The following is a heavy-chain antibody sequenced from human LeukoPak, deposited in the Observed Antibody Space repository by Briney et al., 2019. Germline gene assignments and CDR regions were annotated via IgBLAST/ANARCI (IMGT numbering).Heavy chain of an antibody. V-gene: IGHV3-23*01. CDR3: ATAPLPLPIYFQH. Sequence: GGSLRLSCAASGFTFSSYAMSWVRQAPVKGLEWVSAISGSGGSTYYADSVKGRFTISRDNSKNTLYLQMNSLRAEDTAVYYCATAPLPLPIYFQHWGQGTLVTVSS. J-gene: IGHJ1*01. CDR2: ISGSGGST. CDR1: GFTFSSYA. D-gene: IGHD1-14*01.